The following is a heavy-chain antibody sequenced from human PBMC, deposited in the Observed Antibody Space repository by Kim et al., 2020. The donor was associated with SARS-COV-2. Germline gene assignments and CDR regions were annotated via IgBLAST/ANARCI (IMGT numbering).Heavy chain of an antibody. V-gene: IGHV4-39*02. Sequence: SETLSLTCTVSGGSISSSSYYWGWIRQPPGKGLEWIGSIYYSGSTYYNPSLKSRVTISVDTSKNQFSLKLSSVTAADTAVYYCAREMRSGFVVVPAAVNWFDPWGQGTLVTVSS. D-gene: IGHD2-2*01. CDR2: IYYSGST. J-gene: IGHJ5*02. CDR3: AREMRSGFVVVPAAVNWFDP. CDR1: GGSISSSSYY.